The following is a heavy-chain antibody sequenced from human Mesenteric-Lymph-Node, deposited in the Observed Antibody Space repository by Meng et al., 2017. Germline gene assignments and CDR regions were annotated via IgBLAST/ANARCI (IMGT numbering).Heavy chain of an antibody. Sequence: SETLSLTCTVSGVSITSYYWAWIRQPPGKGLEYIGYIYYSGSTHYSPSLTSRVTLSVDTSKNQFSLRLSSVTAADTTVYYYTRGPGRGSDTAGFDYWGQGTLVTVSS. CDR1: GVSITSYY. V-gene: IGHV4-59*01. CDR3: TRGPGRGSDTAGFDY. CDR2: IYYSGST. J-gene: IGHJ4*02. D-gene: IGHD3-16*01.